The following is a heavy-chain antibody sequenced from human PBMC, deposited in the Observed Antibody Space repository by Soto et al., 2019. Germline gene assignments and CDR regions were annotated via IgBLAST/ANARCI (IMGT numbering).Heavy chain of an antibody. CDR3: ARSPAYGDYANLAT. D-gene: IGHD4-17*01. Sequence: SETLCLTCTVSGDSVSKYYWNWIRQPAGKGLEWIGRIHSTRSPNYNPSLKSRVTMSVDTSKNQFSLKLNLTSVTAADTAVYYCARSPAYGDYANLATWDKETLVILSS. CDR1: GDSVSKYY. CDR2: IHSTRSP. V-gene: IGHV4-4*07. J-gene: IGHJ5*02.